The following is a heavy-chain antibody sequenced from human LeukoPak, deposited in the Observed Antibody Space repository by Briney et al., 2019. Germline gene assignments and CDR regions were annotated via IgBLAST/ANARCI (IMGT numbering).Heavy chain of an antibody. D-gene: IGHD3-22*01. CDR2: ISYTGSA. CDR1: GGYINSHY. Sequence: KSSETLSLTCTVSGGYINSHYWGWIRQPPGKVLEYIGYISYTGSAIYSPSLESRVTISIDTSKKQFSLNLRSVNTADTAVYYCARVDLGGSGYFFDLWGQGALVTVSS. CDR3: ARVDLGGSGYFFDL. V-gene: IGHV4-59*11. J-gene: IGHJ4*02.